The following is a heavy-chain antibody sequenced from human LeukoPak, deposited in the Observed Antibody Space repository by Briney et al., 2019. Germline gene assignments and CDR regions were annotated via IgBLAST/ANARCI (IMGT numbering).Heavy chain of an antibody. J-gene: IGHJ6*02. V-gene: IGHV1-2*02. CDR2: INPNSGGT. CDR1: GYTFTSYY. D-gene: IGHD3-3*01. CDR3: ASSRIFGVVDYYYYGMDV. Sequence: ASVKVSCKASGYTFTSYYMHWVRQAPGQGLEWMGWINPNSGGTNYAQKFQGRVTMTRDTSISTAYMELSRLRSDDTAVYYCASSRIFGVVDYYYYGMDVWGQGTTVTVSS.